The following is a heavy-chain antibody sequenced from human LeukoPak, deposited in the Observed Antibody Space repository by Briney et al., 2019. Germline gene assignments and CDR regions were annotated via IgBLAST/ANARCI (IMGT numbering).Heavy chain of an antibody. J-gene: IGHJ4*02. Sequence: SETLSLTCTVSGGSISSSSYYWGWIRQPPGKGLEWIGSIYCSGSTYYNPSLKSRVTISVDTSKNQFSLKLSSVTAADTAVYYCARRPLAAAAHFDYWGQGTLVTVSS. D-gene: IGHD6-13*01. CDR2: IYCSGST. V-gene: IGHV4-39*01. CDR3: ARRPLAAAAHFDY. CDR1: GGSISSSSYY.